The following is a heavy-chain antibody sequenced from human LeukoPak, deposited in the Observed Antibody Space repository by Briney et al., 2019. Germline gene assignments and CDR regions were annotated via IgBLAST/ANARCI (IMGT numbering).Heavy chain of an antibody. CDR2: ISGSGGST. D-gene: IGHD2-2*01. Sequence: GGSLRLSCAASGFTFSSYAMSWVRQAPGKGLEWVSAISGSGGSTYYADSVKGRFTISRDNSKNTLYLQMNSLRAEDTAVYYCAKDGASYCSSTSCSEFDYWGQGTLVTVSS. CDR1: GFTFSSYA. CDR3: AKDGASYCSSTSCSEFDY. J-gene: IGHJ4*02. V-gene: IGHV3-23*01.